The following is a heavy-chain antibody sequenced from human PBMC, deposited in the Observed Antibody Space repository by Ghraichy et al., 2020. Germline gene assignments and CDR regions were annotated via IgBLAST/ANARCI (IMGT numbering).Heavy chain of an antibody. CDR1: GFTFRSYD. V-gene: IGHV3-64D*06. CDR2: ISSNGDST. Sequence: GGSLRLSCLTSGFTFRSYDMHWVRQTPGKGLEYVSAISSNGDSTYYADSLKDRFTISRDNYKNTLYLEMSSLTTEDTAVYYCVKAFLGGQGTRVTVS. J-gene: IGHJ4*02. D-gene: IGHD2-21*01. CDR3: VKAFL.